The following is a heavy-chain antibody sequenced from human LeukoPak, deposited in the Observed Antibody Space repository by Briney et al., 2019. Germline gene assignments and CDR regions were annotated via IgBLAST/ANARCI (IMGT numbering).Heavy chain of an antibody. J-gene: IGHJ4*02. Sequence: SETLSLTCAVYGGSFSGYYWSWIRQPPGKGLEWIGEINHSGSTNYNPSLKSRVTISVDTSKNQFPLKLSSVTAADTAVYYCARDPIKAYYYGSGSLEGPDYWGQGTLVTVSS. CDR1: GGSFSGYY. D-gene: IGHD3-10*01. CDR2: INHSGST. V-gene: IGHV4-34*01. CDR3: ARDPIKAYYYGSGSLEGPDY.